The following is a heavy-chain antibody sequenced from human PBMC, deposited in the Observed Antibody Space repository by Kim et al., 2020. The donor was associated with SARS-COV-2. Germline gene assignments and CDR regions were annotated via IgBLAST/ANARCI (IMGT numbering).Heavy chain of an antibody. J-gene: IGHJ4*02. Sequence: ALRLSCAASGFTFSSYAMHWVRQAPGKGLEWVAVISYDGSNKYYADSVKGRFTISRDNSKNTLYLQMNSLRAEDTAVYYCARESSVRSIDYWSQGTLVTVSS. CDR3: ARESSVRSIDY. D-gene: IGHD3-10*01. CDR2: ISYDGSNK. V-gene: IGHV3-30*04. CDR1: GFTFSSYA.